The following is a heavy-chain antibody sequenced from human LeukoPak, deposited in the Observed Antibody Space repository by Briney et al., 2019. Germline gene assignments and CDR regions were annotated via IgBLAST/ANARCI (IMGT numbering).Heavy chain of an antibody. CDR1: GFNFSNYA. V-gene: IGHV3-23*01. D-gene: IGHD2-2*01. CDR2: VTGSSSNT. Sequence: GGSLRLSCAASGFNFSNYAMTWVRQAPGKGLESVSGVTGSSSNTYYADSVKGRFTISRDNSKNMLYLEMNSLRVEDTAIYYCAKDRSSSTSCSNYWGRGTPVTVSS. CDR3: AKDRSSSTSCSNY. J-gene: IGHJ4*02.